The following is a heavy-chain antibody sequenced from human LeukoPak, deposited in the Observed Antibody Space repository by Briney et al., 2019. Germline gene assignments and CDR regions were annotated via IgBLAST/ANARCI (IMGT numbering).Heavy chain of an antibody. CDR1: GGSISSYY. D-gene: IGHD2-15*01. CDR2: IYYSGST. J-gene: IGHJ4*02. Sequence: SETLSLTCTVSGGSISSYYWSWIRQPPGKGLEWIGYIYYSGSTNYNPSLRSRVTISVDTSKNQFSLKLRSVTAADTAVYYCARVTGYVIEDNFDYWGQGTLVTVSS. CDR3: ARVTGYVIEDNFDY. V-gene: IGHV4-59*01.